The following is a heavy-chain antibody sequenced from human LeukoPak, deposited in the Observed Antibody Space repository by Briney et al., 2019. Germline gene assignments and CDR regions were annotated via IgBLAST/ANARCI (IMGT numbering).Heavy chain of an antibody. CDR3: ARERGYYYDSSGSDAFDI. CDR2: ISGSGGST. J-gene: IGHJ3*02. CDR1: GFPFSDYA. Sequence: GGSLRLSCAASGFPFSDYAMSWVRQAPGKGLEWVSAISGSGGSTYYADSVKGRFTISRDNAKNTLYLQMNSLRAEDTAVYYCARERGYYYDSSGSDAFDIWGQGTMVTVSS. V-gene: IGHV3-23*01. D-gene: IGHD3-22*01.